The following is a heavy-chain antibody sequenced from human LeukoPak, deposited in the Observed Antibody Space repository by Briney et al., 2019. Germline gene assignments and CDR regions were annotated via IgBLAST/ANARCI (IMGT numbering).Heavy chain of an antibody. CDR1: GFTMSNNA. D-gene: IGHD2-15*01. J-gene: IGHJ4*02. V-gene: IGHV3-23*01. CDR2: INGGNSDT. CDR3: AKEIIQGDYCSGGSCYSGY. Sequence: GGSLRLSCAASGFTMSNNAMSWVRQAPGKGLEWVSAINGGNSDTNYAESVKGRFTISRDNSRNTLYLQMNSLRAEDTAVYYCAKEIIQGDYCSGGSCYSGYWGQGTLVTVSS.